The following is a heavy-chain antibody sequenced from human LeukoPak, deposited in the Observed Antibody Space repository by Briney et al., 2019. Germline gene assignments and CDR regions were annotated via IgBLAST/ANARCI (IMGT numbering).Heavy chain of an antibody. J-gene: IGHJ4*02. CDR1: GGTFSSYA. CDR2: IIPIFGTA. Sequence: GSSVKVSCKASGGTFSSYAISWVRQAPGQGLEWMGGIIPIFGTANYAQKFQGRVTITADESTSTAYMELSSLRSEDTAVYYCARVGDTAVELIYFDYWGQGTLVTVSS. D-gene: IGHD5-18*01. V-gene: IGHV1-69*01. CDR3: ARVGDTAVELIYFDY.